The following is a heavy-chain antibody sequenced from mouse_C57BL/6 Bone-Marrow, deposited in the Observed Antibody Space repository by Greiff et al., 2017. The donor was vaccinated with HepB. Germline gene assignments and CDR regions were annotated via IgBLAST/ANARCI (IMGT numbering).Heavy chain of an antibody. D-gene: IGHD2-4*01. CDR3: ARGRIYYDYDGY. CDR1: GYSFTSYY. CDR2: IYPGSGNT. V-gene: IGHV1-66*01. J-gene: IGHJ2*01. Sequence: QVQLQQSGPELVKPGASVKISCKASGYSFTSYYIHWVKQRPGQGLEWIGWIYPGSGNTKYNEKFKGKATLTADTSSSTAYMQLSSLTSEDSAVYYCARGRIYYDYDGYWGQGTTLTVSS.